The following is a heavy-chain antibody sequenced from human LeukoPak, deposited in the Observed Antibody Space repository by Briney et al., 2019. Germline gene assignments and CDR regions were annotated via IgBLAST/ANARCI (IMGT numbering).Heavy chain of an antibody. Sequence: ASVKVSCKASGYTFTSYYMHWVRQAPGQGLEWMGIINPSGGSTSYAQKFQGRVTMTRNTSISTAYMELSSLRSEDTAVYYCARGRLLRYFDWLLNYYYYMDVWGKGTTVTISS. CDR1: GYTFTSYY. J-gene: IGHJ6*03. CDR3: ARGRLLRYFDWLLNYYYYMDV. V-gene: IGHV1-46*01. CDR2: INPSGGST. D-gene: IGHD3-9*01.